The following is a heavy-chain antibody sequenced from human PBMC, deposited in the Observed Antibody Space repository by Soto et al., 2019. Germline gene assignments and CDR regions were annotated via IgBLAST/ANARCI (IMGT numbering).Heavy chain of an antibody. CDR2: ISDAAGSA. J-gene: IGHJ3*01. CDR3: ARPYGGKIGDAPDL. D-gene: IGHD4-17*01. CDR1: GFTFSSYA. Sequence: GALRLSCVASGFTFSSYAMSWVRQVPGKGLEWVSTISDAAGSAYYVDSVKGRFTISRDNSKKTLYLQMNSLRAEDSAVYYCARPYGGKIGDAPDLWGPGTMVTVSS. V-gene: IGHV3-23*01.